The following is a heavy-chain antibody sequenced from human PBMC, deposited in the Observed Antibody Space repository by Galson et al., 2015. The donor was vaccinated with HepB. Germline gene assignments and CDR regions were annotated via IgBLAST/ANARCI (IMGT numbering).Heavy chain of an antibody. CDR2: IYHIGNS. CDR1: GGSLSNFY. CDR3: ARGGTTTIGWWFFDV. D-gene: IGHD1-1*01. J-gene: IGHJ2*01. Sequence: SETLSLTCTVSGGSLSNFYRSWFRQPPGKGLEWIGYIYHIGNSKYNPSLKSRVTLSTDTSKKQISLNLRSVTSADTAVYFCARGGTTTIGWWFFDVWGRGTLVTVSS. V-gene: IGHV4-59*01.